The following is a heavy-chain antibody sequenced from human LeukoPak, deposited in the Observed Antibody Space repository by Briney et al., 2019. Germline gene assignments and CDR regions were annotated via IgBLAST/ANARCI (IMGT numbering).Heavy chain of an antibody. CDR2: VYYSGST. V-gene: IGHV4-59*08. CDR1: GGSIRSYY. CDR3: AGVPSDYYFGMDV. J-gene: IGHJ6*02. D-gene: IGHD2-2*01. Sequence: PSETLSLTCTVSGGSIRSYYWSWIRQPPGKGLEWIGYVYYSGSTNYNPSLKSRVTISVDTSKNQFSLKLTSVSAADTAVYYCAGVPSDYYFGMDVWGQGTTVTVSS.